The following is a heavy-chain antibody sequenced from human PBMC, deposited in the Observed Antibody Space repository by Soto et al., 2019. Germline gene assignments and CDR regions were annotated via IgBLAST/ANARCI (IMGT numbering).Heavy chain of an antibody. V-gene: IGHV3-30-3*01. Sequence: LRLSCAASGFTFSSYAMHWVRQAPGKGLEWVAVISYDGSNKYYADSVKGRFTISRDNSKNTLYLQMNSLRAEDTAVYYCARDYYDSSGYYYPAYYYYGMDVWGQGTTVTVSS. CDR1: GFTFSSYA. J-gene: IGHJ6*02. D-gene: IGHD3-22*01. CDR2: ISYDGSNK. CDR3: ARDYYDSSGYYYPAYYYYGMDV.